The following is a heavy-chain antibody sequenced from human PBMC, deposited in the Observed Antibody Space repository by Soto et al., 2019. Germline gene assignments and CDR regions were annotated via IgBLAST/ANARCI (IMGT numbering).Heavy chain of an antibody. V-gene: IGHV3-66*01. Sequence: GGSLRLSCAASGFTVSSNYMSWVRQAPGKGLEWVSVIYSGGSTYYADSVKGRFTFSRDNSKSTLYLQMNNLRAEDTAVYYCARAVADDVGAFDSWGKGTMVTLSS. CDR2: IYSGGST. D-gene: IGHD6-19*01. J-gene: IGHJ3*02. CDR1: GFTVSSNY. CDR3: ARAVADDVGAFDS.